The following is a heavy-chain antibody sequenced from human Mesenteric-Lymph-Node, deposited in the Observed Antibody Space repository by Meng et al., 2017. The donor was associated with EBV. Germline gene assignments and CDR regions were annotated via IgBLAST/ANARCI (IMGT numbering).Heavy chain of an antibody. CDR2: IYWDDDK. V-gene: IGHV2-5*02. J-gene: IGHJ4*02. Sequence: QITLQELGPTLVKPTQTLTLTCTFSGFSRSTNGVAVGWIRQPPGKGLEWLALIYWDDDKRYSPSLKSRLSITKNTSKNQVVLTMADMDPVDTGTYYCAGWSARLEYWGPGTLVTVSS. D-gene: IGHD3-3*01. CDR1: GFSRSTNGVA. CDR3: AGWSARLEY.